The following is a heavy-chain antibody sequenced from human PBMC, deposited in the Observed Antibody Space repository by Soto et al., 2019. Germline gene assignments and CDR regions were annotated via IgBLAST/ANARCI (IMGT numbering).Heavy chain of an antibody. V-gene: IGHV4-4*02. Sequence: TLSLTCAVSSGSISSSSWWSWVRQPPGKGLEWIGEIYHSGSTNYNPSLKSRVTISVDKSKNQFSLKLSSVTAADTAVYYCAREGGAYGDSPFDYWGQGTLVTVSSGKNINFGDPGPNWFDPWGQGTLVTVSS. D-gene: IGHD4-17*01. CDR1: SGSISSSSW. J-gene: IGHJ5*02. CDR2: IYHSGST. CDR3: AREGGAYGDSPFDYWGQGTLVTVSSGKNINFGDPGPNWFDP.